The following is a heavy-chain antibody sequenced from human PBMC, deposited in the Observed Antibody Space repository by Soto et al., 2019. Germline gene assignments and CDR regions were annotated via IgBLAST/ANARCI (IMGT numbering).Heavy chain of an antibody. V-gene: IGHV3-30-3*01. J-gene: IGHJ4*02. CDR1: GFTFSSYA. D-gene: IGHD3-3*01. Sequence: QVQLVESGGGVVQPGRSLRLSCAASGFTFSSYAMHWVRQAPGKGLEWVAVISYDGSNKYYADSVKGRFTISRDNSKNPLYLQMNSLRAEDTAVYYCARSFGLEGMDYWGQGTLVTVSS. CDR2: ISYDGSNK. CDR3: ARSFGLEGMDY.